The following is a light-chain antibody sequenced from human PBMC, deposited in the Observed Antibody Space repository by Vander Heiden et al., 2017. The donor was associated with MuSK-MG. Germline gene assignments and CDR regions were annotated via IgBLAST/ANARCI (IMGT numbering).Light chain of an antibody. CDR3: QQRSNCPPPIT. CDR1: QSVSSY. CDR2: DAS. Sequence: EIVLTQSPATLSLSPGERATLSCRASQSVSSYLAWYQQKPGQAPRLLIYDASNRATGIPARFSGSGSGTDFTLTITSLEPEDFAVYYCQQRSNCPPPITLAGGTKVKIK. J-gene: IGKJ4*01. V-gene: IGKV3-11*01.